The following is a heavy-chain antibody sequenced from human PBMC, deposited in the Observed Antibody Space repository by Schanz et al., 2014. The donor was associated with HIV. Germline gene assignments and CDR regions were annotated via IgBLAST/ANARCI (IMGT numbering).Heavy chain of an antibody. Sequence: QVHLVQSGGEVKKPGASVRVSCKASGYTFTKYSINWVRQAPGQGLEWMGLISPYTGYTNYARKVQGRVTMTTDTSTTTAYMELRSLRSDDTAVYYCARGARYGMDVWGQGTTVTVSS. V-gene: IGHV1-18*01. J-gene: IGHJ6*02. CDR3: ARGARYGMDV. CDR2: ISPYTGYT. CDR1: GYTFTKYS.